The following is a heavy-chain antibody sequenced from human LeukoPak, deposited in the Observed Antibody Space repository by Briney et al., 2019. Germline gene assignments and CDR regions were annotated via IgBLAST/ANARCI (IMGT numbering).Heavy chain of an antibody. D-gene: IGHD4/OR15-4a*01. V-gene: IGHV4-34*01. Sequence: SETLSLTCAVYGGSFSGYYWSWIRQPPGKGLEWIGEINHSGSTNYNPSLKSRATISVDTSKNQFSLKLSSVTAADTAVYYCAREAVLGYYFDYWGQGTLVTVSS. CDR2: INHSGST. J-gene: IGHJ4*02. CDR1: GGSFSGYY. CDR3: AREAVLGYYFDY.